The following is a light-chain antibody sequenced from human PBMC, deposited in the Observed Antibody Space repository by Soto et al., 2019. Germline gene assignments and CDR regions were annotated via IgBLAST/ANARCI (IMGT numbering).Light chain of an antibody. V-gene: IGKV3-11*01. CDR1: QSLSSY. Sequence: ESVLTQSPATLSLSPGERATLSSRASQSLSSYLAWYQQKRGQAPRLLIYDASKRATGIPARFSGSGSGTDFTLSISSLELNDFAVYYCQKRSDWPLTFGGGTKVEIK. CDR2: DAS. CDR3: QKRSDWPLT. J-gene: IGKJ4*01.